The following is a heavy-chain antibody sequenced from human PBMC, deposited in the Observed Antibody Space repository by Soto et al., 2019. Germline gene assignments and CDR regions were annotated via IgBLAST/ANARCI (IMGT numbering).Heavy chain of an antibody. Sequence: SSETLSLTCGVYGGSFSGYYWTWIRQAPGKGLEWIGEINHSGGTNYNSSLKSRVTISVDTSKNQLSLTLYSVTAADTAVYYCARDRQYYQFWSGYQNERPYGMDVWGQGPTVTVSS. CDR2: INHSGGT. J-gene: IGHJ6*02. V-gene: IGHV4-34*01. D-gene: IGHD3-3*02. CDR1: GGSFSGYY. CDR3: ARDRQYYQFWSGYQNERPYGMDV.